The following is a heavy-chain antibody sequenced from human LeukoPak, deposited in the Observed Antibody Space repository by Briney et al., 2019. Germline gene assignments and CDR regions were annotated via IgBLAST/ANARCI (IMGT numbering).Heavy chain of an antibody. Sequence: GGSLRLSCAASGFTFSSYEMNWVRQAPGKGLEWVSYISSSGSTIYYADSVKGRFTISRDNAKNSLYLQMNSLRAEDTAVYYCARDLWVVGATTGYFDYWGQGTLVTVSS. CDR1: GFTFSSYE. J-gene: IGHJ4*02. D-gene: IGHD1-26*01. V-gene: IGHV3-48*03. CDR3: ARDLWVVGATTGYFDY. CDR2: ISSSGSTI.